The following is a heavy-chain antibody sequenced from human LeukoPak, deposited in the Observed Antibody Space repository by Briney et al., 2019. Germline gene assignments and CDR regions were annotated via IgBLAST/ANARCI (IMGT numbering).Heavy chain of an antibody. CDR2: IYYSGST. V-gene: IGHV4-59*08. CDR1: GGSISSYY. D-gene: IGHD5-24*01. J-gene: IGHJ4*02. CDR3: ARHRGWLQLHPYYFGY. Sequence: PSETLSLTCTVSGGSISSYYWSWIRQPPGKGLEWIGYIYYSGSTNYNPSLKSRVTISVDTSKNQFSLKLSSVTAADTAVYYCARHRGWLQLHPYYFGYWGQGTLVTVSS.